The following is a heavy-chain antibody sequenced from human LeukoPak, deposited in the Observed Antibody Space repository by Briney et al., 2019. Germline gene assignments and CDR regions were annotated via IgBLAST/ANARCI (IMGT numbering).Heavy chain of an antibody. V-gene: IGHV1-18*04. J-gene: IGHJ4*01. CDR1: GYTFTNYI. CDR3: ARDGYFDY. Sequence: AASVKVSWKASGYTFTNYIISWVRQAPEQGLEWMGWINTDNGDTKYAQKPQGRVSMTTDTSTSTAYMELRSLRSDDTAFYYCARDGYFDYWGHGTLVTVSS. CDR2: INTDNGDT.